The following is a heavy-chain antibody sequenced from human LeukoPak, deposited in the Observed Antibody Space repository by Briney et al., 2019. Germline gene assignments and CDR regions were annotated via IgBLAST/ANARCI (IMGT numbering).Heavy chain of an antibody. CDR1: GYTFTGYY. V-gene: IGHV1-46*01. Sequence: ASVKVSCKASGYTFTGYYMHWVRQAPGQGLEWMGLINPTGGSTGYAQKFQGRVAMTRDMSTSTDYMELSSLRSEDTAIYYCARDNSVGDNAWWFDPWGQGTLVAVSS. D-gene: IGHD1-26*01. CDR2: INPTGGST. CDR3: ARDNSVGDNAWWFDP. J-gene: IGHJ5*02.